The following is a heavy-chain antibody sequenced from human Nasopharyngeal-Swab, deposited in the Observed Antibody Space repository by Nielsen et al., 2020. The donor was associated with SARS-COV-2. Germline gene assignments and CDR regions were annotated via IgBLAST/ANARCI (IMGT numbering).Heavy chain of an antibody. V-gene: IGHV6-1*01. Sequence: SQTPSLTCSIPWDRLPNYSAAWNSLRPTASSGLEWLRRTYYRFKWYNDYAVSVKSRLTINPDTSKNQFYLQLNSVTHEDTAVYYCSRDSSSWQLGDLDYWGQGTLVTVSS. J-gene: IGHJ4*02. CDR2: TYYRFKWYN. CDR1: WDRLPNYSAA. D-gene: IGHD6-13*01. CDR3: SRDSSSWQLGDLDY.